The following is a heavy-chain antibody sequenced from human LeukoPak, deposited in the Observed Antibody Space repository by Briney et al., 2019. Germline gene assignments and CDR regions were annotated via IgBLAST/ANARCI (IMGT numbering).Heavy chain of an antibody. CDR3: ARDRTVTTITSAFDI. CDR2: ISSSSSYI. D-gene: IGHD4-17*01. CDR1: GFTFSSYS. V-gene: IGHV3-21*01. J-gene: IGHJ3*02. Sequence: PGGSLRLSCAASGFTFSSYSMNWVRQAPGKGLEWVSSISSSSSYIYYADSVKGRFTISRDNAKNSLYLQMNSLRAEDTAVYYCARDRTVTTITSAFDIWGQGTMVTVSS.